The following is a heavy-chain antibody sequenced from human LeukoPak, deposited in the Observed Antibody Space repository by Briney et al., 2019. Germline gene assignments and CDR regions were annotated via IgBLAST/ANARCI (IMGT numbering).Heavy chain of an antibody. Sequence: PGGSLRLSCAASGFTFSSYGMHWVRQAPGKGLEWVAFIRYDGSNKYYADSVKGRFTISRDTSKNTLYLQMNSLTPEDTAVYYCAKDLGIAAALPYDYFDYWGQGTLVTVSS. CDR1: GFTFSSYG. CDR3: AKDLGIAAALPYDYFDY. CDR2: IRYDGSNK. D-gene: IGHD6-13*01. J-gene: IGHJ4*02. V-gene: IGHV3-30*02.